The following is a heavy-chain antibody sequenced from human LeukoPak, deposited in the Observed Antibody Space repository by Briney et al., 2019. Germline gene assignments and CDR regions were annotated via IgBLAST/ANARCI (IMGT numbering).Heavy chain of an antibody. CDR2: LIPVLGMS. CDR1: GGSFSTYA. CDR3: ARDRGGGFDLAFFDH. J-gene: IGHJ4*02. D-gene: IGHD5-12*01. V-gene: IGHV1-69*04. Sequence: SVTVSCKSSGGSFSTYAVNWVRQAPGQGLEWMGRLIPVLGMSHYAQGFQGRVTLTADRSTNTAYMELDRLTSDDTAVYFCARDRGGGFDLAFFDHWGQGTLVTVSS.